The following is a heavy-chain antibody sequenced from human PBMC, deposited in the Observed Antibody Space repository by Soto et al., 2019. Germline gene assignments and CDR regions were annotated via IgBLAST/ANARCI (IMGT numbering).Heavy chain of an antibody. D-gene: IGHD2-2*01. CDR3: LIADAPAAYYRDY. Sequence: PGESLKISCNASGYSFTTSLIGWVRQMPGQGLELLGIIFSSDSDTRYIPSFQGQVTISADKSLSAAYLKWSSLKASDNAIYYCLIADAPAAYYRDYWGQRNLVPVSS. V-gene: IGHV5-51*01. CDR2: IFSSDSDT. CDR1: GYSFTTSL. J-gene: IGHJ4*02.